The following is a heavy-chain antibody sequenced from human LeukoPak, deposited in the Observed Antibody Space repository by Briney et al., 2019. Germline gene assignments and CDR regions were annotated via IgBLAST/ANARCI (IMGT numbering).Heavy chain of an antibody. J-gene: IGHJ5*02. CDR1: GFTFSDYD. CDR2: ISYLSSHV. CDR3: ARAPGTYCSGGSCYKTGYRWFDP. V-gene: IGHV3-21*04. D-gene: IGHD2-15*01. Sequence: GGSLRLSCSASGFTFSDYDMNWVRQAPGKGLEWVSSISYLSSHVYYGDSVKGRFTISRDNSKNTLYLQMNSLRAEDTAVYYCARAPGTYCSGGSCYKTGYRWFDPWGQGTLVTVSS.